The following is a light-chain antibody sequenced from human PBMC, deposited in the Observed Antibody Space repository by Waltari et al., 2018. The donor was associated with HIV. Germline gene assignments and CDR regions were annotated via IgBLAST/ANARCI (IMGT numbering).Light chain of an antibody. CDR3: ATWDDSLSGVV. V-gene: IGLV2-11*01. CDR1: SSDVGGYNY. CDR2: DVS. J-gene: IGLJ2*01. Sequence: QSALTQPRSVSGSPGQSVTISCTGTSSDVGGYNYVSWYQQNPGKAPKFIIYDVSKRPSGVPDRFSGSKSGNTASLAISGLRSDDEADYYCATWDDSLSGVVFGRGTKVTVL.